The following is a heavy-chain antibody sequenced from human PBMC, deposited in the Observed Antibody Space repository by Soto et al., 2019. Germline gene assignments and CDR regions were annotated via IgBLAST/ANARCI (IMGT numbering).Heavy chain of an antibody. CDR3: ARVLARIVGATGHYYGMDV. CDR2: IIPIFGTA. CDR1: GGTFSSYA. D-gene: IGHD1-26*01. V-gene: IGHV1-69*13. Sequence: ASVKVSCKASGGTFSSYAISWVRQAPGQGLEWMGGIIPIFGTANYAQKFQGRVTITADESTSIAYMELSSLRSEDTAVYYCARVLARIVGATGHYYGMDVWGQGTTVTVSS. J-gene: IGHJ6*02.